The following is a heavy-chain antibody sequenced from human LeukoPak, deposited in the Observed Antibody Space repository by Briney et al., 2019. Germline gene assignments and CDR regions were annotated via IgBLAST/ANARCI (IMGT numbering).Heavy chain of an antibody. CDR3: AELGITMIGGV. V-gene: IGHV3-48*03. D-gene: IGHD3-10*02. CDR2: ISRSGSTI. J-gene: IGHJ6*04. Sequence: GGSLRLSCSASGCTFSSYERNWCRQAPGKGLEWGSYISRSGSTIYYADSVKGRFTISRDNAKTSLYLQMNSLRAEDTAVYYCAELGITMIGGVWGKGTTVTISS. CDR1: GCTFSSYE.